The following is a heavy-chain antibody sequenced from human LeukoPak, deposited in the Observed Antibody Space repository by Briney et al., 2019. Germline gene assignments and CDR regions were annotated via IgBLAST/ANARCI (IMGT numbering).Heavy chain of an antibody. CDR1: RFTFNTFG. CDR3: ARMGGVVAAEDFDY. Sequence: GGSLRLSCAASRFTFNTFGMHWVRQAPGKGLEWVAVISSDGGNKYYADSVKGRFTISRDNSKDTLYLQMNSLRAEDTAVYYCARMGGVVAAEDFDYWGQGTLVTVSS. V-gene: IGHV3-30*03. D-gene: IGHD2-15*01. J-gene: IGHJ4*02. CDR2: ISSDGGNK.